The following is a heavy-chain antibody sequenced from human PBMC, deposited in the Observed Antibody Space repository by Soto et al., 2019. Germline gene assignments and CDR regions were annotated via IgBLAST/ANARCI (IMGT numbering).Heavy chain of an antibody. CDR3: AKGSDFWSGYSPQ. V-gene: IGHV3-30*18. D-gene: IGHD3-3*01. CDR2: ISYDGSNK. Sequence: QVQLVESGGGVVQPGRSLRLSCAASGFTFSSYGMHWVRQAPGKGLEWVAVISYDGSNKYYADSVKGRFTISRDNSKNTLYLQMNSLRAEDTAVYYCAKGSDFWSGYSPQWGQGTLVTVSS. CDR1: GFTFSSYG. J-gene: IGHJ4*02.